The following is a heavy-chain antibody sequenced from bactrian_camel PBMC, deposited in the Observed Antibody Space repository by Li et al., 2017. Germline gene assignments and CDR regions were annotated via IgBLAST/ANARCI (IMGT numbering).Heavy chain of an antibody. CDR3: AAAPGLWVGSPLLDAEYNA. CDR1: GYTYDTYC. V-gene: IGHV3S55*01. CDR2: IDSDGDT. J-gene: IGHJ6*01. Sequence: QLVESGGGSVQAGGSLRLSCAAPGYTYDTYCMGWFRQAPGKEREGIATIDSDGDTAYAESMKGRFTISVDNAKNTLYLQMNSLTPEDTAAYYCAAAPGLWVGSPLLDAEYNAWGQGTQVTVS. D-gene: IGHD5*01.